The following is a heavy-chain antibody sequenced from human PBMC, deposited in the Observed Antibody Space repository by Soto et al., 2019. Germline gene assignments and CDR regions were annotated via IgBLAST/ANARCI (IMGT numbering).Heavy chain of an antibody. D-gene: IGHD2-15*01. V-gene: IGHV3-74*01. CDR1: GFTFSSYW. CDR3: ARVLRWSDAFDI. CDR2: INSDGSST. Sequence: GGSLRLSCAASGFTFSSYWMHWVRQAPGKGLVWVSRINSDGSSTSYADSVKGRFTISIDNAKNTLYLQMNSLRAEDTAVYYCARVLRWSDAFDIWGQGTMVTVSS. J-gene: IGHJ3*02.